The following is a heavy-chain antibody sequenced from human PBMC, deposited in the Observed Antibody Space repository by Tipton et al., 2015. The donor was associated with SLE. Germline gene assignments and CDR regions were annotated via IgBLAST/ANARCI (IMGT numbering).Heavy chain of an antibody. V-gene: IGHV4-38-2*02. CDR2: VYRTGKN. Sequence: TLSLTCTVSGASISNGYFWGWIRQPPGKGLEFIGSVYRTGKNYYNPSLKSRLTISGDTSKKQFSLKLRSVTATDTAVYYCARGITGDLWGRGTLVTVSS. J-gene: IGHJ2*01. CDR1: GASISNGYF. D-gene: IGHD3-10*01. CDR3: ARGITGDL.